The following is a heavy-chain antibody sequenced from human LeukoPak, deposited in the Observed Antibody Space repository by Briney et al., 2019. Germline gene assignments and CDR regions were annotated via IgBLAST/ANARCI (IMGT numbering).Heavy chain of an antibody. J-gene: IGHJ5*02. Sequence: GASVKVSCKASGYTFTGYYMHWVRQAPGQGREWMGRINPNSGGTNYAQKIQGRVTMTRDTSISTAYMELSRLRSDDTAVYYCARDYGSGSYVVSAGWFDPWGQGTLVTVSS. D-gene: IGHD3-10*01. CDR1: GYTFTGYY. CDR2: INPNSGGT. CDR3: ARDYGSGSYVVSAGWFDP. V-gene: IGHV1-2*06.